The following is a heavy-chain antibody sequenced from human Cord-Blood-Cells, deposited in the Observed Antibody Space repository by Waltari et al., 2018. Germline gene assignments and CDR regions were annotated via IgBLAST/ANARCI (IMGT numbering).Heavy chain of an antibody. Sequence: QVQLVQSAAEVKKPGSSVQVSCKASGGTFSSYTISWVRQSPGQGLEWMGRIIPILGIANYAQKFQGRVTITADKSTSTAYMELSSLRSEDTAVYYCARDNSYGDYGAWYFDLWGRGTLVTVSS. D-gene: IGHD4-17*01. V-gene: IGHV1-69*08. CDR3: ARDNSYGDYGAWYFDL. J-gene: IGHJ2*01. CDR2: IIPILGIA. CDR1: GGTFSSYT.